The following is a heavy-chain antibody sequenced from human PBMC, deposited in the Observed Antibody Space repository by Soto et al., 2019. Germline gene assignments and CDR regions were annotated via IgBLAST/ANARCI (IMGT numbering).Heavy chain of an antibody. CDR1: GFTVSIYA. CDR2: ISGSGGST. CDR3: AKDDHLEWLIQYYFDY. J-gene: IGHJ4*02. D-gene: IGHD3-3*01. V-gene: IGHV3-23*01. Sequence: PGGSLRLARGSSGFTVSIYAMISVPQAPVKDLEWVSAISGSGGSTYYADSVKGRFTISRDNSKNTLYLQMNSLRAEDTAVYYCAKDDHLEWLIQYYFDYWGQGTLVTVSS.